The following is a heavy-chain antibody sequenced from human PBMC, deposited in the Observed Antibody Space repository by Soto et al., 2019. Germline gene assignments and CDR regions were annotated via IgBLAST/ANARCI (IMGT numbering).Heavy chain of an antibody. CDR2: IYYSGST. Sequence: QVQLQESGPGLVKPSETLSLTCTVSGGSIRSYYWSWIRQPPGKGLEWIGYIYYSGSTTYNTSLKSRVAISVDTSKNQYSLKLSSVTAADTAVYYCARRPRGDFWSGYGAFDIWGQGTMVTVSS. CDR3: ARRPRGDFWSGYGAFDI. J-gene: IGHJ3*02. CDR1: GGSIRSYY. D-gene: IGHD3-3*01. V-gene: IGHV4-59*08.